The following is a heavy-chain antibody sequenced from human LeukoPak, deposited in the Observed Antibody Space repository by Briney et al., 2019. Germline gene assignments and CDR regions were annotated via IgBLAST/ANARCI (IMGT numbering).Heavy chain of an antibody. V-gene: IGHV3-30-3*01. Sequence: GGSLRLSCAASGFTFSSYAMHWVRQAPGKGLEWVAVISYDGSNKYYADSVKGRVTISRDNSKNTLYLQMNSLRAEDTAAYYCARDDWEYSSGYSPMDYWGQGTLVTVSS. D-gene: IGHD3-22*01. CDR3: ARDDWEYSSGYSPMDY. CDR2: ISYDGSNK. J-gene: IGHJ4*02. CDR1: GFTFSSYA.